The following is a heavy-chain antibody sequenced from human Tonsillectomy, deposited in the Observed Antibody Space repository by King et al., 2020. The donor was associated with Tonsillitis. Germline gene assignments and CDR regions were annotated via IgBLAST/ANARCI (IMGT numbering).Heavy chain of an antibody. CDR3: TGFDY. V-gene: IGHV3-64D*06. CDR2: IRSNGGST. J-gene: IGHJ4*02. Sequence: VQLVESGGGLLQPGGSLRLSCSASGFTFSSYAMHWVRQAPGKGLEYVSGIRSNGGSTYYADSVKGRFTISRDNSKNTLYLQMSSLRAEDTAVYYCTGFDYWGQGTLVTVSS. CDR1: GFTFSSYA.